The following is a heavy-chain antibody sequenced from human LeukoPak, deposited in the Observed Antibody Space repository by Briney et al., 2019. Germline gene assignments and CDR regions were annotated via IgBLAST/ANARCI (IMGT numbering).Heavy chain of an antibody. CDR2: IYPGDSDT. D-gene: IGHD3-22*01. V-gene: IGHV5-51*01. J-gene: IGHJ3*02. Sequence: GESLKISCKGSGYNFPNYWIGWVRQMPGKGLEWMGIIYPGDSDTRYSPSFQGQVTISADKSVSTAYLQWSSLKASDTAMYYCARGSYYDRRDGAFDIWGQGTMVTVSS. CDR1: GYNFPNYW. CDR3: ARGSYYDRRDGAFDI.